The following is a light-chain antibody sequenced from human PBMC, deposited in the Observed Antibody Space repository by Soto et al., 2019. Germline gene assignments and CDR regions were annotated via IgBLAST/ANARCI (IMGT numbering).Light chain of an antibody. V-gene: IGKV1-8*01. CDR3: QQYHSYPPT. CDR1: QGINSF. J-gene: IGKJ1*01. CDR2: AAS. Sequence: AIRMTQSPSSFSPSTGDRVTITCRASQGINSFLAWYQQKPGKAPKLLIYAASTLQSGVPSRFSGSGSGTDFTLTISYLQSEDFATYYCQQYHSYPPTFGQGTKVEIK.